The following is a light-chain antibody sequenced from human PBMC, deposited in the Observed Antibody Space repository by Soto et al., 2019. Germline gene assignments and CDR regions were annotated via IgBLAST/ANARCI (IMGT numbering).Light chain of an antibody. J-gene: IGKJ5*01. CDR1: QSVSSN. CDR3: QQYNNWPPIT. V-gene: IGKV3-15*01. CDR2: GAS. Sequence: EIVMTQSPATLSVSPGERATLSCRASQSVSSNLAWYQQKPGQAPRLXXYGASTRATGIPARFSGSGSGTEFTLTISSLQSEDFAVYYGQQYNNWPPITFGQGTRLEIK.